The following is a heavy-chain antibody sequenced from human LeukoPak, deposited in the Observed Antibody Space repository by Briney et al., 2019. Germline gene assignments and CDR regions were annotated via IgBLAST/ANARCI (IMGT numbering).Heavy chain of an antibody. CDR1: GFTFSSYA. D-gene: IGHD4-17*01. J-gene: IGHJ6*02. V-gene: IGHV3-30-3*01. CDR3: ARSYGDYVGGPYYYGMDV. CDR2: ISYDGSNK. Sequence: GGSLRLSCAASGFTFSSYAMHWVRQAPGKGLEWVAVISYDGSNKYYADSVKGRFTISRDNSKNTLYLQMNGLRAEDTAVYYCARSYGDYVGGPYYYGMDVWGQGTTVTVSS.